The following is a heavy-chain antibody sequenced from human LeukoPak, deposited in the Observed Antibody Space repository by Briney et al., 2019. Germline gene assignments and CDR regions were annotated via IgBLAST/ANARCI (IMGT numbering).Heavy chain of an antibody. V-gene: IGHV3-23*01. Sequence: PGGSLRLSCAASGFTFSSYAMSWVRQAPGKGLEWVPAISGSGGSTYYADSVKGRFTISRDNSKNTLYLQMNSLRAEDTAVYYCAKVQSSSWYYFDYWGQGTLVTVSS. CDR3: AKVQSSSWYYFDY. CDR1: GFTFSSYA. J-gene: IGHJ4*02. D-gene: IGHD6-13*01. CDR2: ISGSGGST.